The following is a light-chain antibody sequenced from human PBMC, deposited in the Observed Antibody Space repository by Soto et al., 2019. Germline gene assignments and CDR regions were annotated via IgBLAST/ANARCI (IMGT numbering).Light chain of an antibody. Sequence: IVLTQSPATLSVSPGERATLCCGASQDVGSNLAWYQQRPGQAPRLLIYDASTRATGIPHRFSGGGSGTDFTLTISSLQSDDFAVYYCQHFNKWPHMPAFGGGTKLAIK. V-gene: IGKV3-15*01. CDR3: QHFNKWPHMPA. CDR2: DAS. CDR1: QDVGSN. J-gene: IGKJ4*01.